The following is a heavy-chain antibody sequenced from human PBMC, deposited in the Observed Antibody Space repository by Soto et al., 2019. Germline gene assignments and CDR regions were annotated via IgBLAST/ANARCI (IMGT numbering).Heavy chain of an antibody. J-gene: IGHJ6*02. CDR1: GGPFNGYY. Sequence: QVQLQQWGAGLLKPSETLSLTCAVYGGPFNGYYWTWVRQTPKKGLEWIGEAIHSGTTNYKPSLKSRVSISLDTSKKQFSLKLRXXXXXXXXXXFCARKRVATFFXAXDVXXXXXTVTVSS. D-gene: IGHD3-3*01. V-gene: IGHV4-34*12. CDR3: ARKRVATFFXAXDV. CDR2: AIHSGTT.